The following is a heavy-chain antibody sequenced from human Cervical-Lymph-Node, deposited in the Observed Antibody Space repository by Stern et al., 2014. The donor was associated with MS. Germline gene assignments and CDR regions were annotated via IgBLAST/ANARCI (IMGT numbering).Heavy chain of an antibody. CDR1: GFSLSTNNVG. CDR3: AHKGGGYDT. J-gene: IGHJ5*02. V-gene: IGHV2-5*02. Sequence: ESGPTLVKPTQTLTLTCTFSGFSLSTNNVGVGWLRQPPGKALEGLALIYWDDDKLYSPSLKSRLTITKDSSKNQLVLTMTNMDPVDTASYYCAHKGGGYDTWGQGALVIVSS. CDR2: IYWDDDK. D-gene: IGHD5-12*01.